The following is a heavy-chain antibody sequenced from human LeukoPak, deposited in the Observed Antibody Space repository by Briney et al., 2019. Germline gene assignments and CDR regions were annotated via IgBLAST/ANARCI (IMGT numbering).Heavy chain of an antibody. J-gene: IGHJ5*02. V-gene: IGHV4-4*07. D-gene: IGHD3-10*01. CDR3: AREDCASGRGLGS. CDR2: ISTTGTT. CDR1: GCSISSYF. Sequence: SETLFLSCTVSGCSISSYFWTWIRQPAGKGLEWIGRISTTGTTHYSPSLKNRVKMSVDTSKNQFSLKMTSVTAAATAIYYCAREDCASGRGLGSWGQGTLVTVSS.